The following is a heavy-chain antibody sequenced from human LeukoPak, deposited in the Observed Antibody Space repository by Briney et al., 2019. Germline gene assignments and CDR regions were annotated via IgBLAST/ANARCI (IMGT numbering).Heavy chain of an antibody. Sequence: GGSLRLSCAASGFTFSSYAMHWVRQAPGKGLEWVAVMSYDGSNKYYADSVKGRFTISRDNSKNTLYLQMNSLRAEDTAVYYCARDGDSDYIFSYYFDYWGQGTLVTVSS. V-gene: IGHV3-30*04. D-gene: IGHD2-21*02. CDR1: GFTFSSYA. CDR3: ARDGDSDYIFSYYFDY. J-gene: IGHJ4*02. CDR2: MSYDGSNK.